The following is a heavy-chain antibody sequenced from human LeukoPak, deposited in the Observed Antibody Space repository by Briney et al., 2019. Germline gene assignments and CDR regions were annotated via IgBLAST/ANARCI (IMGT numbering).Heavy chain of an antibody. Sequence: GGSLRLSCAASGFTFSTYGMHWVRQAPGKGLVWVSRINADGSSASYADSVKGRFTISRDNAKNTLYPQMNSLRAEDTAMYYCARDYGRSRDYGMDVWGQGTTVTVSS. CDR2: INADGSSA. CDR3: ARDYGRSRDYGMDV. V-gene: IGHV3-74*01. D-gene: IGHD3-10*01. CDR1: GFTFSTYG. J-gene: IGHJ6*02.